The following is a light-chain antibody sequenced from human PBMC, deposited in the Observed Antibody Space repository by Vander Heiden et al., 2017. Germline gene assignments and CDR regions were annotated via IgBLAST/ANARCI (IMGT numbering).Light chain of an antibody. J-gene: IGKJ1*01. CDR1: ESIGNR. V-gene: IGKV1-5*03. CDR2: EAS. Sequence: DIQMTQSPSTLSASVGARVTITCRASESIGNRLAWYQQKPGRAPELLMYEASRLQSGVTSRFSGSESGTVFTLTISSLQHDDFATYYCQHRRTFGQGTRVEIK. CDR3: QHRRT.